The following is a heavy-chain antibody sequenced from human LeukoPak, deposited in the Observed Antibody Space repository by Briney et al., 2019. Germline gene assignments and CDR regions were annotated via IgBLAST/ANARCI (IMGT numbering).Heavy chain of an antibody. J-gene: IGHJ3*02. CDR3: ARGTYYYDSSGYWDRSGSAFDI. V-gene: IGHV3-21*01. D-gene: IGHD3-22*01. Sequence: GGSLRLSCAASGFTFSSYEMNWVRQAPGKGLEWVSSISSSSSYIYYADSVKGRFTISRDNAKNSLYLQMNSLRAEDTAVYYCARGTYYYDSSGYWDRSGSAFDIWGQGTMATVSS. CDR1: GFTFSSYE. CDR2: ISSSSSYI.